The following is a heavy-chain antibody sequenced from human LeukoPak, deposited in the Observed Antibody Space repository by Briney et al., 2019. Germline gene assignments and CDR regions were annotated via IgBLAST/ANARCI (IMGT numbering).Heavy chain of an antibody. J-gene: IGHJ4*02. CDR2: ISAYNGNT. CDR1: GYTFTSYG. V-gene: IGHV1-18*01. D-gene: IGHD6-19*01. Sequence: ASVKVSCKASGYTFTSYGISWVRQAPGQGLEWMGRISAYNGNTNSAQKLQGRVTTTTDTSTSTAYMELRSLRSDDTAAYYCARAPVAGTGYFDYWGQGTLVTVSS. CDR3: ARAPVAGTGYFDY.